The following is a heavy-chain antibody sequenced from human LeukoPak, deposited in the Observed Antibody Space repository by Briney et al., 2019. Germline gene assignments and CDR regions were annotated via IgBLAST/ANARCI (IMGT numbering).Heavy chain of an antibody. CDR3: ARQSTTALDY. Sequence: SETLSLTCAVYGGSFSGYYWSWIRQPPGKGLEWIGEINHSGSTNYNPSLKSRVTISVDTSKNQFSLKLSSVTAADTAVYYCARQSTTALDYWGQGTLVTVSS. CDR2: INHSGST. V-gene: IGHV4-34*01. J-gene: IGHJ4*02. CDR1: GGSFSGYY. D-gene: IGHD4-17*01.